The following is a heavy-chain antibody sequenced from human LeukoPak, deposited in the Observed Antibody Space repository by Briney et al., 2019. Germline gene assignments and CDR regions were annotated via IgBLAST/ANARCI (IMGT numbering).Heavy chain of an antibody. V-gene: IGHV3-48*03. D-gene: IGHD6-19*01. Sequence: TGGSLSLSCAASGFTFSSYEMNWVRQAPGKGLEWVSKISSSGSAIYYAGSVKGRFTISRDNAKSTLYLQMNSLRAEDTAVYYCARGGSLGYWGQGTLVTVSS. CDR2: ISSSGSAI. CDR1: GFTFSSYE. J-gene: IGHJ4*02. CDR3: ARGGSLGY.